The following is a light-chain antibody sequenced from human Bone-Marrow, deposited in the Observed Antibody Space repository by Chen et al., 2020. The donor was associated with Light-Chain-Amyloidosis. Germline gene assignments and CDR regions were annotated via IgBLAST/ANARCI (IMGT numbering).Light chain of an antibody. V-gene: IGLV2-14*01. Sequence: QSALTQPASVSGSPGQSITISCTGTSSDVGGDNHVSWYQQHPDKAPKLMIYEVTNRPSWVPDRFSGSKSDKTASLTISGLQTKDEADYFCSSYTITNTLVFGSGTRVTVL. CDR3: SSYTITNTLV. CDR1: SSDVGGDNH. CDR2: EVT. J-gene: IGLJ1*01.